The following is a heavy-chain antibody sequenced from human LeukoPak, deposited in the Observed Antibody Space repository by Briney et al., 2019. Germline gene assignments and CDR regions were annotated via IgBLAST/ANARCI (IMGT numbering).Heavy chain of an antibody. CDR1: GRSISSSSYY. D-gene: IGHD3-22*01. Sequence: PSETLSLTCTVSGRSISSSSYYWGWIRQPPGKGLEWIGSIYYSGSTYYNPSLKSRVTISADTSKNQFSLKLSSVTAADTAVYYLARQRGYYDSSGYYPDYWGQGTLVTVSS. V-gene: IGHV4-39*01. CDR2: IYYSGST. J-gene: IGHJ4*02. CDR3: ARQRGYYDSSGYYPDY.